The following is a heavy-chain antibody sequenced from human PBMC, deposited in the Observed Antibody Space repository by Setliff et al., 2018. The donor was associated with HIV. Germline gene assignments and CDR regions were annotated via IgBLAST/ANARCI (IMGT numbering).Heavy chain of an antibody. CDR1: GESFSQYY. V-gene: IGHV4-34*01. J-gene: IGHJ6*03. CDR3: ARGRNYGSPYFYYMDV. Sequence: LSLTCAVYGESFSQYYWTWIRQPPGKGLEWIGEINHSGSTNNDPSLKGRVTISVDTSRNQFSLEVRSVIAADTALYYCARGRNYGSPYFYYMDVWATGTTVTVSS. CDR2: INHSGST. D-gene: IGHD3-10*01.